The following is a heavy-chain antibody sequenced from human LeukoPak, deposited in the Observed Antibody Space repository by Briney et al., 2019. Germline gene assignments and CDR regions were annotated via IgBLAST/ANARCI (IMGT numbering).Heavy chain of an antibody. CDR2: ISHSGRTI. V-gene: IGHV3-48*03. J-gene: IGHJ5*02. Sequence: GGSLRLSCAASGFTFSSYAMTWVRQAPGKGLEWVSYISHSGRTIYYADSVKGRFTISRDNAKNSLYLQMNSLRAEDTAVYYCARGVGSSWPGWFDPWGQGTLVTVSS. D-gene: IGHD6-13*01. CDR3: ARGVGSSWPGWFDP. CDR1: GFTFSSYA.